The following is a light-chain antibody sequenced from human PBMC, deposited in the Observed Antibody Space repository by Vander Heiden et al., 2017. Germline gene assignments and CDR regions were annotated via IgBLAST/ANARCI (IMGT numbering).Light chain of an antibody. CDR3: QSYDSSLSGFYV. CDR2: GNS. V-gene: IGLV1-40*01. CDR1: SSNIGAGYD. Sequence: QSVRTQQPSVSGAPGQRVTISCTGSSSNIGAGYDVHWYQQLPGTAPKLLIYGNSNRPSGVPDRFSGSKSGTSASLAITGLQAEDEADYYCQSYDSSLSGFYVFGTGTKVTVL. J-gene: IGLJ1*01.